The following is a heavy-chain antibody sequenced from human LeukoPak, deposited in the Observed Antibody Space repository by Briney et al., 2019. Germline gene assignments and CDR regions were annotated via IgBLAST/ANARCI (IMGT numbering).Heavy chain of an antibody. V-gene: IGHV3-30*02. J-gene: IGHJ4*02. CDR2: IRFDGSNK. CDR3: AKDRRDADYEFYFDY. CDR1: GFTVSSNY. D-gene: IGHD4-17*01. Sequence: GGSLRLSCAASGFTVSSNYMSWVRQAPGEGLEWVAFIRFDGSNKYYADSVKGRFTISRDNSRNTLYLQMNSLRAEDTAVYYCAKDRRDADYEFYFDYWGQGTLVTVSS.